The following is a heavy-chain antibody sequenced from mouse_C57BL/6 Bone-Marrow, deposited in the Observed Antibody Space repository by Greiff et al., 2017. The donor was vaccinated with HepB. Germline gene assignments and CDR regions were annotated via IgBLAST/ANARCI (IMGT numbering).Heavy chain of an antibody. CDR1: GYTFTSYW. CDR2: IDPSDSYT. D-gene: IGHD3-1*01. J-gene: IGHJ3*01. V-gene: IGHV1-59*01. CDR3: ARSEGYPWFAY. Sequence: VQLQQPGAELVRPGTSVKLSCKASGYTFTSYWMHWVKQRPGQGLEWIGVIDPSDSYTNYNQKFKGKATLTVDTSSSTAYMQLSSLTSEDSAVYYCARSEGYPWFAYWGQGTLVTVSA.